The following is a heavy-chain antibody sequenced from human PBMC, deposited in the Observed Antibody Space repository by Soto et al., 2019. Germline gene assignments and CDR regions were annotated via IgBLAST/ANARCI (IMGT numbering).Heavy chain of an antibody. CDR3: ARDRGTYFDY. J-gene: IGHJ4*02. V-gene: IGHV1-18*01. CDR2: IAAYNGDT. CDR1: GYTFRNFG. Sequence: QVQLVQSGAEVKKPGASVRVSYKASGYTFRNFGYSWLRQAPGQRPEWMGWIAAYNGDTNFAPSLRGRRTMTTDTSTTTVYMELNSLTSDDTAVYYCARDRGTYFDYWGQGTLVTVSS.